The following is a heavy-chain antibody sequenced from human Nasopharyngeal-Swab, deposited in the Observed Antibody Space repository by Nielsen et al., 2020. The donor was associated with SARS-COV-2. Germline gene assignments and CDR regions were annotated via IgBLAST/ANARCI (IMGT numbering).Heavy chain of an antibody. CDR1: GYTFTNYY. CDR2: INPSGGST. CDR3: ARVKDSGDSPDY. V-gene: IGHV1-46*01. D-gene: IGHD4-17*01. J-gene: IGHJ4*02. Sequence: ASSMVFCNASGYTFTNYYIHWLRQAPGQGLEWMVLINPSGGSTNYAQKFQGRVTMTRDTSTSTVYMQLSSLRSEDTALYYCARVKDSGDSPDYWGQGTLVTVSS.